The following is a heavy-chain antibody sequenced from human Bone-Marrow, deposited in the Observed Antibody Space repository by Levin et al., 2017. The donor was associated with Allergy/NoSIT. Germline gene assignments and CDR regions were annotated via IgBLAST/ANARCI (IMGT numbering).Heavy chain of an antibody. D-gene: IGHD4-17*01. CDR1: GFSFSTYA. CDR3: AKPKVPGFKGYNDYGDAIDF. V-gene: IGHV3-30*18. J-gene: IGHJ3*01. CDR2: VSYDGSSS. Sequence: GGSLRLSCAASGFSFSTYAMHWVRQPPGKGLEWVAVVSYDGSSSYYADSVEGQFTISRDNSKNTLYLQMHSLRLEDTAVYYCAKPKVPGFKGYNDYGDAIDFWGQGTLVTVSS.